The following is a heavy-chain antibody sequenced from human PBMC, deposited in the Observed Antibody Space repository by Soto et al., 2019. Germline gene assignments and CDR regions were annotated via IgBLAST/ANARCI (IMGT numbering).Heavy chain of an antibody. CDR1: GYTLTELS. V-gene: IGHV1-46*01. CDR3: ARVHYYDSSGLDY. J-gene: IGHJ4*02. D-gene: IGHD3-22*01. CDR2: INPSGGST. Sequence: ASVKVSCKVSGYTLTELSMHWVRQAPGQGLEWMGIINPSGGSTSYAQKFQGRVTMTRDTSTSTVYMELSSLRSEDTAVYYCARVHYYDSSGLDYWGQGTLVTVSS.